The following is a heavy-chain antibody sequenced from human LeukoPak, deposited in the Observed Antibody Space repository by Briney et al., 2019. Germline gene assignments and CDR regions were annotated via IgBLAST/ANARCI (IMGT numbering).Heavy chain of an antibody. Sequence: GGSLRLSCTGSGFNFGRLTMNWIRQAPGKGLEWVSSISSTSTYTWFAPSVRGRFTIPRDNAENSVFLEMKRLRTNDTGIYYCARSERVDTESDLWGQGTLVTVSS. CDR3: ARSERVDTESDL. CDR2: ISSTSTYT. J-gene: IGHJ5*02. D-gene: IGHD2-8*02. V-gene: IGHV3-21*04. CDR1: GFNFGRLT.